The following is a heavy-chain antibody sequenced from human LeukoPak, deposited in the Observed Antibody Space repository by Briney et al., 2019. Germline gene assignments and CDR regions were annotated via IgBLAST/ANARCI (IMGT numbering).Heavy chain of an antibody. V-gene: IGHV3-11*04. Sequence: PGGSLTLSCTGSGFTFNDYYMSWVRQAPGKGLEWLSFISAGGYPKYYADSVRGRFTISRDTAKNSLYLQMNSLRVEDTAVYYCVMTAGPPTDHWGQGALVTVSS. CDR1: GFTFNDYY. J-gene: IGHJ4*01. CDR3: VMTAGPPTDH. CDR2: ISAGGYPK.